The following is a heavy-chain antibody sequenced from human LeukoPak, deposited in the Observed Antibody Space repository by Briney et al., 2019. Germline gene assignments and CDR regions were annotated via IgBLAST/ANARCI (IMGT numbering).Heavy chain of an antibody. CDR3: ARLIRPAIAVAGSYYFDY. Sequence: SETLSLTCTVSGGSISSYYWSWIRQPAGKGLEWIGRIYTSGSTNYNPSLKSRVTMSVDTSKNQFSLKLSSVTAADTAVYYCARLIRPAIAVAGSYYFDYWGQGTLVTVSS. V-gene: IGHV4-4*07. CDR1: GGSISSYY. CDR2: IYTSGST. D-gene: IGHD6-19*01. J-gene: IGHJ4*02.